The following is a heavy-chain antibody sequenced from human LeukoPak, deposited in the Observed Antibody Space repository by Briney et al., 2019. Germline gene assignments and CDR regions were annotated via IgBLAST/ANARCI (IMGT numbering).Heavy chain of an antibody. Sequence: PSETPSLTCAVYGGSFSGYYWSWIRQPPGKGLEWIGEINHSGSTNYNPSLKSRVTISVDTSKNQFSLKLSSVTAADTAVYYCARSGYCSGGSCYAGKPSALPRWGQGTLVTVSS. CDR2: INHSGST. CDR1: GGSFSGYY. D-gene: IGHD2-15*01. CDR3: ARSGYCSGGSCYAGKPSALPR. V-gene: IGHV4-34*01. J-gene: IGHJ4*02.